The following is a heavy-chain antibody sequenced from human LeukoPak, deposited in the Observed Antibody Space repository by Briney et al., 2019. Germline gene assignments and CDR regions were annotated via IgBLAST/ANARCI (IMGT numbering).Heavy chain of an antibody. D-gene: IGHD6-13*01. CDR3: ARDGYPGIAAAGSN. CDR2: INPNSGGT. J-gene: IGHJ4*02. CDR1: GYTFTGYY. Sequence: ASVKVSCKASGYTFTGYYMHWVRQAPGQGLEWMGWINPNSGGTNYAQKFQGRVTMTRDTSISTAYVELSRLRSDDTAVYYCARDGYPGIAAAGSNWGQGTLVTVSS. V-gene: IGHV1-2*02.